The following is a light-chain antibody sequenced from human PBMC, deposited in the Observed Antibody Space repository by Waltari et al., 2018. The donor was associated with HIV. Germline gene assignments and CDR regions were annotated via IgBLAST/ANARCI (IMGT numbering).Light chain of an antibody. J-gene: IGKJ4*01. V-gene: IGKV4-1*01. CDR3: QQYFLTPFT. CDR2: LAS. Sequence: DIVMTQSPDPRAVSLGERATINCTSSQRVLASSANQHYLAWYQQRPGQPPTLLIYLASSRESGVPDRFSGSGSGTDFALTISSLQAEDVAVYYCQQYFLTPFTFGGGTKVEIK. CDR1: QRVLASSANQHY.